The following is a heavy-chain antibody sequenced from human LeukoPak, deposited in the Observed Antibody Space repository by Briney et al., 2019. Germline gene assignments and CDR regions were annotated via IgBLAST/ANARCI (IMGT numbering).Heavy chain of an antibody. CDR2: IRSKAYGGTT. V-gene: IGHV3-49*03. CDR3: TRDPAQDGSPIDY. CDR1: GFTFGDYA. J-gene: IGHJ4*02. Sequence: PGGSLRLSCTASGFTFGDYAMSWFRQAPGKGLEWVGFIRSKAYGGTTEYAASVKGRFTISRGDSKSIAYLQMNSLKTEDTAVYYCTRDPAQDGSPIDYWGQGTLVTVSS. D-gene: IGHD1-26*01.